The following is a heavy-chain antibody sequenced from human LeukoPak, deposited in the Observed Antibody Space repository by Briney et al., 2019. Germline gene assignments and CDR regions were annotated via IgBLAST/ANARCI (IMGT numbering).Heavy chain of an antibody. D-gene: IGHD6-13*01. CDR3: ARGGQQRFDY. V-gene: IGHV4-59*01. J-gene: IGHJ4*02. CDR1: GGSISSYY. CDR2: IYYSGST. Sequence: KPSETLSLTCAVSGGSISSYYWSWIRQPPGKGLEWIGYIYYSGSTNYNPSLKSRVTISVDTSKNQFSLKLSSVTAADTAVYYCARGGQQRFDYWGQGTLVIVSS.